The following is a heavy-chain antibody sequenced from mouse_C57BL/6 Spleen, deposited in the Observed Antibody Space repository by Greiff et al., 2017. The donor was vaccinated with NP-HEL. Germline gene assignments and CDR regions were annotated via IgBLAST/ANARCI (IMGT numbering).Heavy chain of an antibody. CDR1: GYTFTDYY. CDR2: INPYNGGT. J-gene: IGHJ3*01. V-gene: IGHV1-19*01. CDR3: ARQKDYDYDWFAY. Sequence: EVQLQESGPVLVKPGASVKMSCKASGYTFTDYYMNWVKQSHGKSLEWIGVINPYNGGTSYNQKFKGKATLTVDKSSSTAYMELNSLTSEDSAVYYCARQKDYDYDWFAYWGQGTLVTVSA. D-gene: IGHD2-4*01.